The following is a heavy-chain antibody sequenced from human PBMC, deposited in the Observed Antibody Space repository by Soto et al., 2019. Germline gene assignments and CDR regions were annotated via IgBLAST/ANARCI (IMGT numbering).Heavy chain of an antibody. CDR3: ARSGDNYNRLDY. J-gene: IGHJ4*02. D-gene: IGHD1-1*01. Sequence: QVQLVESGGGLVKPGGSLRLSCEGSGFTSSDYSISWIRQAPGKGLEWISYSSNSGTFSRYADSVKGRFSISRDNTKNLLYLQMNSLRAEGTAVYYCARSGDNYNRLDYWCQGTPVTVSS. V-gene: IGHV3-11*06. CDR2: SSNSGTFS. CDR1: GFTSSDYS.